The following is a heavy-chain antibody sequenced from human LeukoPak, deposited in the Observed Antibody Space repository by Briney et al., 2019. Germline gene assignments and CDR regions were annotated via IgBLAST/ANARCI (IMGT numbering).Heavy chain of an antibody. CDR3: ARAVSSIAARDDY. V-gene: IGHV3-21*01. J-gene: IGHJ4*02. CDR1: GFTFSSYS. D-gene: IGHD6-6*01. Sequence: GGSLRLSCAASGFTFSSYSMNWVRQAPGKGLEWVSSISSSSYIYYADSVKGRFTISRDNAKNSLYLQMNSLRAEDTAVYYCARAVSSIAARDDYWGQGTLVTVSS. CDR2: ISSSSYI.